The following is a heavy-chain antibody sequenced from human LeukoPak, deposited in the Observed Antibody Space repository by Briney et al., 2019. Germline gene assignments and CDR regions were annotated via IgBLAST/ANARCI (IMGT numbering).Heavy chain of an antibody. CDR1: GFTFSSNA. Sequence: GGSLRLSCAASGFTFSSNAMTWVRQAPGKGLECVSAITAGGDTPYYADSVRGRFTISRDNSKNMLYLQMNTLRAEDTAVYYCARDRPPKYYYDSSGYDNHHSSFDFWGQGTLVTVSS. D-gene: IGHD3-22*01. J-gene: IGHJ4*02. V-gene: IGHV3-23*01. CDR3: ARDRPPKYYYDSSGYDNHHSSFDF. CDR2: ITAGGDTP.